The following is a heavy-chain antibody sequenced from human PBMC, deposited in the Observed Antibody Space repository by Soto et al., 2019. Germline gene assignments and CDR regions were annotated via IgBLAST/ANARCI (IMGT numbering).Heavy chain of an antibody. CDR2: IYYSGST. CDR3: ARDKITGIFDY. V-gene: IGHV4-30-4*01. Sequence: SETLSLTCTVSGGSISSGDYYWSWIRQPPGKGLEWIGYIYYSGSTYYNPSLKSRVTISVDTSKNQFSLKLSSVTAADTAVYYCARDKITGIFDYWGQGTLVTVS. CDR1: GGSISSGDYY. J-gene: IGHJ4*02. D-gene: IGHD2-8*02.